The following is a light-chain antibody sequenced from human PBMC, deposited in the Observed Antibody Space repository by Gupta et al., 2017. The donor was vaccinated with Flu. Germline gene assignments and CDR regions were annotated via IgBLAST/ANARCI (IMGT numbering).Light chain of an antibody. V-gene: IGKV3-20*01. CDR2: GAF. CDR3: QQYETSPQT. CDR1: QSVSSTY. J-gene: IGKJ1*01. Sequence: EIVLTQSPGTLSLSPGERATLSCRASQSVSSTYLAWYQQKPGQAPRLLIYGAFTRATGIPDRFSGSGSGTDFTLTISRLEPEDFAVYYCQQYETSPQTFGQGTKVEIK.